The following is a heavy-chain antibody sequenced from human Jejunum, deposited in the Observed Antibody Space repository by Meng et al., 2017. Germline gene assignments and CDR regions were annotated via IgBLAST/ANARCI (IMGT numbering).Heavy chain of an antibody. J-gene: IGHJ5*02. V-gene: IGHV3-21*01. CDR2: ISSTSTYI. D-gene: IGHD3/OR15-3a*01. Sequence: EVQLVESGGGLVKAEGSLRLSCAASGFTFSSYSMHWVRQAPGKGLEWVSSISSTSTYIYYADSMKGRFTVSRDNAKNSLQLQMDSLRAEDTAVYYCARDGRGQAPGFDPWGQGTLVTVSS. CDR1: GFTFSSYS. CDR3: ARDGRGQAPGFDP.